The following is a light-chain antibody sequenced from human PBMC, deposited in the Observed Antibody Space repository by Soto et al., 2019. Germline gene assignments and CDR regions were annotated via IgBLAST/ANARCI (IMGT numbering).Light chain of an antibody. V-gene: IGKV3-15*01. CDR3: QQYNHWHPLT. Sequence: EIVMAQSPATLSVSPGERATLSCRASQSISNNLAWYQQKPGQAPRLLIYAASTSATGIPARFSGSESGAQFTLTISSLQTEDFAIFYCQQYNHWHPLTFGGGTKVESK. CDR1: QSISNN. CDR2: AAS. J-gene: IGKJ4*01.